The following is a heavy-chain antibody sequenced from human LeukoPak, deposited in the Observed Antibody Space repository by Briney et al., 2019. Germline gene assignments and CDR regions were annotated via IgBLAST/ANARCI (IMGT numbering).Heavy chain of an antibody. Sequence: PGGSLRLSCAASGFTFSSYAMHWVRQAPGKGLEWVAVISYNGSNKYYADSVKGRFTISSDNSKNTLYLQMNSLRAEDTAVYYCARGISGMDVWGQGTTVTVSS. CDR2: ISYNGSNK. CDR1: GFTFSSYA. CDR3: ARGISGMDV. J-gene: IGHJ6*02. V-gene: IGHV3-30*04.